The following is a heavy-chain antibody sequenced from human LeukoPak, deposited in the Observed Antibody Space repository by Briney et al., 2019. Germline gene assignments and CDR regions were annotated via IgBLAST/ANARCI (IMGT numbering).Heavy chain of an antibody. CDR2: ISSSGSTI. CDR1: GFTFSSSE. CDR3: ARRSYDSTGYLDY. D-gene: IGHD3-22*01. J-gene: IGHJ4*02. Sequence: GGSLRLSCAASGFTFSSSEMNWVRQAPGKGLEWVSYISSSGSTIYYSDSVKGRFTISRDNAKNSLYLQMNSLRAEDTAVYYCARRSYDSTGYLDYWGQGTLVTVSS. V-gene: IGHV3-48*03.